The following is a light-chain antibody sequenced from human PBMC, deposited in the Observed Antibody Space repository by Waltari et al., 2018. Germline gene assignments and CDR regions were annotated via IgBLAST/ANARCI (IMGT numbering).Light chain of an antibody. CDR1: SSDVGGYNY. CDR2: DVS. V-gene: IGLV2-11*01. CDR3: SSYAGSYIFTV. Sequence: QSALTQPRSVSGSPGQSVTISCTGTSSDVGGYNYVSWHQQHPGKAPKVMIYDVSKRPSGVPDRFSGSKSGNTASRTISGLQAEDEADYYCSSYAGSYIFTVFGGGTKLTVL. J-gene: IGLJ2*01.